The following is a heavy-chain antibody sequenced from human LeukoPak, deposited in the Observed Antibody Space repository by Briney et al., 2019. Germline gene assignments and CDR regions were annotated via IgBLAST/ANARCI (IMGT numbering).Heavy chain of an antibody. CDR3: ARGKWNWFDP. CDR2: IYYSGSN. V-gene: IGHV4-31*03. Sequence: SETLSLTCSVSGGSISSGGYYWSWIRQYPGKGLEWIAYIYYSGSNYYNPSLKSRVTISVDTSKNQFSLKLSSVTAADTAVYYCARGKWNWFDPWGQGTLVTVSS. CDR1: GGSISSGGYY. J-gene: IGHJ5*02. D-gene: IGHD2-8*01.